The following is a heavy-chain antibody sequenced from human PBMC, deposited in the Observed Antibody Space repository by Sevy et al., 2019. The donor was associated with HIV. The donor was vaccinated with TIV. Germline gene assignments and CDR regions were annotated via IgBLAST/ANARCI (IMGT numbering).Heavy chain of an antibody. D-gene: IGHD2-2*01. CDR2: FHEDGES. CDR1: GYTLSKLS. CDR3: ATDIVVGRDY. V-gene: IGHV1-24*01. Sequence: ASVKVSCKVYGYTLSKLSMHWVRQAPGKGLEWMGGFHEDGESMYAQKFQGRVTMTEDTSTDTAYMELSSLRSEDTAVYYCATDIVVGRDYWGQGTLVTVSS. J-gene: IGHJ4*02.